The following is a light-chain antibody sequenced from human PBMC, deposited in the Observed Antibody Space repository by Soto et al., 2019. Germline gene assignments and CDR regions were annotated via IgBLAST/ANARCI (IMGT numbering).Light chain of an antibody. Sequence: EIVMTQSPATLSVSPGERATLSCRASQSVSTNLAWYQHKPGQAPRLLIYGASIRATGIPARFSGSGSGTELTLTFSNLQSEDFAVYYCQHYNDWPTFGQGTKV. J-gene: IGKJ1*01. CDR1: QSVSTN. CDR2: GAS. CDR3: QHYNDWPT. V-gene: IGKV3D-15*03.